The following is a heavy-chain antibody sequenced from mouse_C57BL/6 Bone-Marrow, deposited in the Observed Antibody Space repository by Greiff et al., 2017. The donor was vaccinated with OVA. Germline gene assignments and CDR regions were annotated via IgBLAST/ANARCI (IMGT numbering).Heavy chain of an antibody. CDR2: IDPEDGET. Sequence: VQLQQSGAELVKPGASVKLSCTASGFNIKDYYMHWVKQRTEQGLEWIGRIDPEDGETKYDPKFQGKATITADTSSNTAYLQLSSLTSEDTAVYYCAKRYYSTYFDYWGQGTTLTVSS. V-gene: IGHV14-2*01. CDR1: GFNIKDYY. CDR3: AKRYYSTYFDY. D-gene: IGHD2-5*01. J-gene: IGHJ2*01.